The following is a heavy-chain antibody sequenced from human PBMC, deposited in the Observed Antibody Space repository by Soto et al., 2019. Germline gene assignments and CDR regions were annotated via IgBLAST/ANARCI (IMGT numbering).Heavy chain of an antibody. J-gene: IGHJ5*02. CDR3: AKDPVGGQLLLNWFDP. Sequence: GGSLRLSCAASGFTFSSYAMSWVRQAPGKGLEWVSAISGSGGSTYYADSVKGRFTISRDNSKNTLYLQMNSLRAEDTAVYYCAKDPVGGQLLLNWFDPWGQGTLVTVSS. CDR1: GFTFSSYA. V-gene: IGHV3-23*01. CDR2: ISGSGGST. D-gene: IGHD2-2*01.